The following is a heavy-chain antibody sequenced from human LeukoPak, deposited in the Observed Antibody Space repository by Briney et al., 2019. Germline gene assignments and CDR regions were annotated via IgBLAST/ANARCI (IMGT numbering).Heavy chain of an antibody. CDR2: ISGSGGST. CDR1: GFTFSSYA. V-gene: IGHV3-23*01. J-gene: IGHJ5*02. Sequence: GGSLRLSCAASGFTFSSYAVSWVRQAPGKGLEWVSAISGSGGSTYYADSVKGRFTISRDNSKNTLYLQMNSLRAEDTAVYYCAREYTYYYDSSGQSWGQGTLVTVSS. D-gene: IGHD3-22*01. CDR3: AREYTYYYDSSGQS.